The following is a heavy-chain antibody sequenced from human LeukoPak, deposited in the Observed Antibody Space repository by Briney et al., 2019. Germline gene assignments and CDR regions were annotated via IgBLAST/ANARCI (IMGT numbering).Heavy chain of an antibody. CDR3: AESPPPPTTVITPGSFNNWFDP. D-gene: IGHD4-23*01. CDR1: GGTFSNYA. Sequence: ASVKVSCKASGGTFSNYAISWVRQAPGQGLEWMGGIIPIFDTANYAQKFQGRVTITADESTSTAYMELSSLRSEDTAVYYCAESPPPPTTVITPGSFNNWFDPWGQGTLVTVSS. V-gene: IGHV1-69*01. CDR2: IIPIFDTA. J-gene: IGHJ5*02.